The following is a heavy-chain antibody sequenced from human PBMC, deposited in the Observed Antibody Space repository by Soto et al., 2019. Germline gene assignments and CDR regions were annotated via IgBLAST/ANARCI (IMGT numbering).Heavy chain of an antibody. Sequence: SETLSFTCTVSGGSISSYYWSWIRQPAGKGLEWIGRIYTSGSTNYNPSLKSRVTMSVDTSKNQFSLKLSSVTAADTAVYYCARGPYDSSGYPFGSDYWGQGTLVTVSS. CDR2: IYTSGST. V-gene: IGHV4-4*07. D-gene: IGHD3-22*01. J-gene: IGHJ4*01. CDR1: GGSISSYY. CDR3: ARGPYDSSGYPFGSDY.